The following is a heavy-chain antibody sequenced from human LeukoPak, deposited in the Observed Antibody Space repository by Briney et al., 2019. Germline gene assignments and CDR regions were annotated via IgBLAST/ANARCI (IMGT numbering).Heavy chain of an antibody. D-gene: IGHD3-3*01. V-gene: IGHV1-2*02. CDR2: INPNSGRT. Sequence: ASVKVSCKASGYTFTSYYMHWVRQAPGQGLEWMGWINPNSGRTNYAQKFQGRVTMTRDTSISTAYMELSRLRSDDTALYYCASFEAYDFWSGYQDPRFDYWGQGTLVTVSS. CDR3: ASFEAYDFWSGYQDPRFDY. CDR1: GYTFTSYY. J-gene: IGHJ4*02.